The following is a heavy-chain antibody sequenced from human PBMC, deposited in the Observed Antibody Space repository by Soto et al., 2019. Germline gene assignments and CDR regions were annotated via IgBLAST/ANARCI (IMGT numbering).Heavy chain of an antibody. V-gene: IGHV3-48*02. CDR1: GFTFSSYS. CDR3: ARVGRGVYGMDV. D-gene: IGHD2-8*01. CDR2: ITSDSSTI. Sequence: GGSLRLPCAASGFTFSSYSINWVRQAPGKGLEWLSYITSDSSTISYADSVKGRFTVSRDNAKNSLYLQMNSLRDEDTAVYYCARVGRGVYGMDVWGQGTSVTVSS. J-gene: IGHJ6*02.